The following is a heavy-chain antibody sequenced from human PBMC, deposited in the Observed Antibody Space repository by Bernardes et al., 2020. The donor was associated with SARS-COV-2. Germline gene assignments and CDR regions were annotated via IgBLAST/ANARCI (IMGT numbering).Heavy chain of an antibody. CDR2: ISYEERTE. V-gene: IGHV3-30*03. Sequence: GRPLRLSCASSGFTFRNFAMHWVRQAPGKGLEWVAIISYEERTEYNAQSVKGRFTISRDNSKNTVFLQMTSLRPEDTAVYYCAREGEESTSSYFDYWGQGTLVTVSS. CDR3: AREGEESTSSYFDY. J-gene: IGHJ4*02. D-gene: IGHD2-21*01. CDR1: GFTFRNFA.